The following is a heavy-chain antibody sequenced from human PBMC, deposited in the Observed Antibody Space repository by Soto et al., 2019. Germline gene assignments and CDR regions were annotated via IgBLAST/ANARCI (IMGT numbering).Heavy chain of an antibody. CDR2: IDNDGRTT. CDR3: TRDLGGAGSY. Sequence: VQLVESGGGLVQPGGSLRLSCAAYGFTFTSYWMHWVRQAPGKGLVWVSRIDNDGRTTNYADSVQGRFTISRDNAKNTLYLQMNSLRAEDTAIYYCTRDLGGAGSYWGQGTLVTVSS. V-gene: IGHV3-74*01. J-gene: IGHJ4*02. D-gene: IGHD3-16*01. CDR1: GFTFTSYW.